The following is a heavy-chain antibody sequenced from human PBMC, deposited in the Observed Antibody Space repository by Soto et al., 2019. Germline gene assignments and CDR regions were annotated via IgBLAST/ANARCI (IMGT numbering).Heavy chain of an antibody. CDR2: IWTGGNNR. Sequence: QVQLVESGGGVVQPGRSLRLSCAASGFTFTTYGMHWVRQAPGKGLEWLAVIWTGGNNRYNVDSVKGRFTISRDDSKNTVYLQMDSLRAEDTAVYYCARDSVRASPDFDYWGQGTLVIVSS. J-gene: IGHJ4*02. CDR1: GFTFTTYG. CDR3: ARDSVRASPDFDY. V-gene: IGHV3-33*01.